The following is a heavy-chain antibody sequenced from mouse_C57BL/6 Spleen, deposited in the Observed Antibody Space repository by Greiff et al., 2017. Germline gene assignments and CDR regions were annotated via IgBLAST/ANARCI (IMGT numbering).Heavy chain of an antibody. J-gene: IGHJ1*03. D-gene: IGHD2-1*01. CDR3: ARGLYGNTYWYFDV. CDR1: GFTFSDYG. V-gene: IGHV5-17*01. Sequence: EVHLVESGGGLVKPGGSLKLSCAASGFTFSDYGMHWVRQAPEKGLEWVAYISSGSSTIYYADTVKGRFTISRDNAKNTLFLQMTSLRSEDTAMYYCARGLYGNTYWYFDVWGTGTTVTVSS. CDR2: ISSGSSTI.